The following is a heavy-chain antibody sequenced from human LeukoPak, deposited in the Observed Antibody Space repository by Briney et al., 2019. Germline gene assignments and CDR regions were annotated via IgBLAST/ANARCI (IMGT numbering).Heavy chain of an antibody. Sequence: GGSLRLSCAASGFTFSSYAMSWVRQAPGKGLEWVSAISGSGGSIYYADSVKGRFTISRDNAKNSLYLQMNSLRAEDTAVYYCARDVTVVEYWGQGTLVAVSS. D-gene: IGHD2-2*01. CDR1: GFTFSSYA. J-gene: IGHJ4*02. CDR2: ISGSGGSI. CDR3: ARDVTVVEY. V-gene: IGHV3-23*01.